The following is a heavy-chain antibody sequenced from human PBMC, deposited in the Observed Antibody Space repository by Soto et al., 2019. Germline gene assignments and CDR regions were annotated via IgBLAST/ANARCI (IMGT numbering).Heavy chain of an antibody. D-gene: IGHD2-21*02. V-gene: IGHV1-69*02. J-gene: IGHJ5*02. CDR2: IIPILGIA. CDR3: ARHCGGDCYSDQYKWFGP. CDR1: GGTFSSYT. Sequence: QVQLVQSGAEVKKPGSSVKVSCKASGGTFSSYTISWVRQAPGQGLEWMGRIIPILGIANYAQKLQGRVTFTADKPTSTAFMELNTLTSEDTAVYYCARHCGGDCYSDQYKWFGPWGQVTLGTVSS.